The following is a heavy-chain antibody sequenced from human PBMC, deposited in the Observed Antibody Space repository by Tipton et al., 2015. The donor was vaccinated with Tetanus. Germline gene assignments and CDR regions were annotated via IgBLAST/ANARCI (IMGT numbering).Heavy chain of an antibody. CDR2: IYPGDSDT. Sequence: QLVQSGGEVKKPGESLKISCKGSGYIFNNYWIGWVRQMPGKGLEWMGIIYPGDSDTRYSPSFQSQVTIAADKSISTAYLQWSSLKASDTSMFYCARSHCSDGVCNFDYWGQGALVTVAS. CDR1: GYIFNNYW. V-gene: IGHV5-51*01. CDR3: ARSHCSDGVCNFDY. D-gene: IGHD2-8*01. J-gene: IGHJ4*02.